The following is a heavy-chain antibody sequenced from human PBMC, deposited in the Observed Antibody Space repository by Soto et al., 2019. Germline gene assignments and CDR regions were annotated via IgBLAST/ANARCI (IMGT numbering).Heavy chain of an antibody. Sequence: GGSLRLSCAASGFTFSSYAMRWVRQAPGKGLEWVAVISYDGSDSLDGSHKYYADSVKGRFTISRDNSINTLYLQMDSLRAEDTAVYYCARPGRNFWSGRYFFDYWGQGTLVTVSS. CDR2: ISYDGSDSLDGSHK. CDR1: GFTFSSYA. J-gene: IGHJ4*02. CDR3: ARPGRNFWSGRYFFDY. V-gene: IGHV3-30*04. D-gene: IGHD3-3*01.